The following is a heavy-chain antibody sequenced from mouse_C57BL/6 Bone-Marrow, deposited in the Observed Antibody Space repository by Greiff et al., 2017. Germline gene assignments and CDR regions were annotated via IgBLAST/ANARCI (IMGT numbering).Heavy chain of an antibody. V-gene: IGHV1-64*01. Sequence: QVQLQQPGAELVQPGASVKLSCTASGYTFTSYWMHWVKQRPGQGLEWIGMIHPNSGSTNYNEKFKSKAILTVDKSSSTAYMQLSSLTSEDAAVYYCAHYGSKGYWGQGTTLTVSS. CDR2: IHPNSGST. D-gene: IGHD1-1*01. CDR1: GYTFTSYW. CDR3: AHYGSKGY. J-gene: IGHJ2*01.